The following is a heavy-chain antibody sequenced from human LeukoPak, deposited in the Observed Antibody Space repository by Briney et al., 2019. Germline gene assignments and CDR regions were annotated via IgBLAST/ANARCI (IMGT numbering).Heavy chain of an antibody. CDR1: GGSISRGDYY. CDR2: MSHSGST. J-gene: IGHJ4*02. D-gene: IGHD5-12*01. CDR3: ARTYSGYDSAFDY. Sequence: PSETLSLTCIVSGGSISRGDYYWSWIRQPPGKGLEWIAYMSHSGSTYYNPSLRSRVMISLDTSKNQFSLKLSSVTAADTAVYYCARTYSGYDSAFDYWGQGTLVTVST. V-gene: IGHV4-30-4*01.